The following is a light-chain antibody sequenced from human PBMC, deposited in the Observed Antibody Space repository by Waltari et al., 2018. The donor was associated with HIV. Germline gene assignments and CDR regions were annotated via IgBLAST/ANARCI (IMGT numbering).Light chain of an antibody. CDR1: QSVSSSY. CDR3: PQYGYSPTT. Sequence: EIVLTQSPGTLSLSPGERATLTCRASQSVSSSYLARYQQRLGQAPRLLIKGASSRATGSPDRFSGSGSVTDFTLTIARLEPEDFAVYFCPQYGYSPTTFGPGTRVDIK. J-gene: IGKJ3*01. CDR2: GAS. V-gene: IGKV3-20*01.